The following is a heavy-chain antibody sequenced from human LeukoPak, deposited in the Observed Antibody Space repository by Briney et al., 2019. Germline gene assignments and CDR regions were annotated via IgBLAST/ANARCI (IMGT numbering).Heavy chain of an antibody. J-gene: IGHJ3*02. D-gene: IGHD5-18*01. CDR1: GFTFSSYG. Sequence: PGRSLRLSCAASGFTFSSYGMHWLRQAPGKGLEWVAVISYDGSNKYYADSVKGRFTISRDNSKNTLYLQMNSLRAEDTAVYYCAKGTWIQLWRDAFDIWGQGTMVTVSS. CDR2: ISYDGSNK. CDR3: AKGTWIQLWRDAFDI. V-gene: IGHV3-30*18.